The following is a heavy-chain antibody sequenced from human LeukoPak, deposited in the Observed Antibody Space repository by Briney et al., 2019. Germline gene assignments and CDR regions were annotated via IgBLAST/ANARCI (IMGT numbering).Heavy chain of an antibody. CDR1: GGSISSGGYY. Sequence: SQTLSLTCTVSGGSISSGGYYWSWIRQHPRKGLEWIGYIYYSGSTYYNPSLKSRVTISVDTSKNQFSLKLSSVTAADTAVYYCARARGDDSSGYYSYFYFDYWGQGTLVTVSS. J-gene: IGHJ4*02. CDR3: ARARGDDSSGYYSYFYFDY. D-gene: IGHD3-22*01. V-gene: IGHV4-31*03. CDR2: IYYSGST.